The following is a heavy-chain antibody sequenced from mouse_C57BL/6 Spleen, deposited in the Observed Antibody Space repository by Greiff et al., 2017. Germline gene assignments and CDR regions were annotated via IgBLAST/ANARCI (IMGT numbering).Heavy chain of an antibody. CDR1: GYTFTSYW. CDR3: ALSDYYGSSSYDIDY. D-gene: IGHD1-1*01. CDR2: IDPSDSET. J-gene: IGHJ2*01. V-gene: IGHV1-52*01. Sequence: QVQLQQPGAELVRPGSSVKLSCKASGYTFTSYWMHWVKQRPIQGLEWIGNIDPSDSETNYNQKFKDKATLTVDKSSSTAYMQLSSLTSEDSAVYYCALSDYYGSSSYDIDYWGQGTTLTVSS.